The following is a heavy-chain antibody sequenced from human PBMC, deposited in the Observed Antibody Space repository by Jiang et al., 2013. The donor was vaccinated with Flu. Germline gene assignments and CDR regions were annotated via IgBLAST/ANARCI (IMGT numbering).Heavy chain of an antibody. D-gene: IGHD4-17*01. CDR1: GYTFTSYA. V-gene: IGHV1-3*01. CDR2: INAGNGNT. Sequence: GAEVKKPGASVKVSCKASGYTFTSYAMHWVRQAPGQRLEWMGWINAGNGNTKYSQKFQGRVTITRDTSASTAYMELSSLRSEDTAVYYCARALIYGDYPDYWGQGTLVTVSS. CDR3: ARALIYGDYPDY. J-gene: IGHJ4*02.